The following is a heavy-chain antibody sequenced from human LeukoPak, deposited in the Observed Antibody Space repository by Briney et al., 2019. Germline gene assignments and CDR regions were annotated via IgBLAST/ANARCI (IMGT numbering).Heavy chain of an antibody. CDR3: ASRGGSGPYYFDY. J-gene: IGHJ4*02. CDR2: ISGSGGST. Sequence: GGSLRLSCAASGFTFSSFAMSCVRQAPGEGLEWGSAISGSGGSTYYADSVKGRFTISRDTSKNTLYLQMNSLRAEDTALYYCASRGGSGPYYFDYWGQGTLVTVSP. D-gene: IGHD3-10*01. V-gene: IGHV3-23*01. CDR1: GFTFSSFA.